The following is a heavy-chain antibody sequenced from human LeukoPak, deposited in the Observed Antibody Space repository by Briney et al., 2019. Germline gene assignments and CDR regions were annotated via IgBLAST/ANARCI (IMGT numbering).Heavy chain of an antibody. Sequence: GGSLRLSCAASGFTFSSYEMNWVRQAPGKGLEWVSYISSSGSTIYYADSVKGRFTISRDNAKNSLYLQMNSLRAEDTAVYYCAREEGTETYYYDSSGYSFDYWGQGTLVTVSS. J-gene: IGHJ4*02. V-gene: IGHV3-48*03. D-gene: IGHD3-22*01. CDR1: GFTFSSYE. CDR3: AREEGTETYYYDSSGYSFDY. CDR2: ISSSGSTI.